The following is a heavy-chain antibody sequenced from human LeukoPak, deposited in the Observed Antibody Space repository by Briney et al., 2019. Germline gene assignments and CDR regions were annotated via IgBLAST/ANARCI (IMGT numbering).Heavy chain of an antibody. D-gene: IGHD4-17*01. Sequence: PGGSLRLSCVASGFTFSNYSMNWVRQAPGRGLEWISYVSSRSTTIYYADSVRGRFTISRDNAKNSLFLQMNSLRVEDTAVYNCATTTLFDHWGQGALVTVSS. CDR2: VSSRSTTI. V-gene: IGHV3-48*01. CDR3: ATTTLFDH. CDR1: GFTFSNYS. J-gene: IGHJ4*02.